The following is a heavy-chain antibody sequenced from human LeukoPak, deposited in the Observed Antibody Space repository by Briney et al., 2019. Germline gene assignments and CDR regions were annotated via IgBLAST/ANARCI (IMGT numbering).Heavy chain of an antibody. CDR2: IHYSGST. CDR3: ARAYSGSYYWYFDL. J-gene: IGHJ2*01. CDR1: GGSISSYY. V-gene: IGHV4-59*01. D-gene: IGHD1-26*01. Sequence: SETLSLTCTVSGGSISSYYWSWIRQPPGKGLEWIGYIHYSGSTNYNPSLKSRVTISVDTSKNQFSLKLSSVTAADTAVYYCARAYSGSYYWYFDLWGRGTLVTVSS.